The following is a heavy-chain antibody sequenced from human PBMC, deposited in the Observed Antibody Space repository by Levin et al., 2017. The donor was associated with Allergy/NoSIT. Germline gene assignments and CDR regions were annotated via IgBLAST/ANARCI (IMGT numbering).Heavy chain of an antibody. V-gene: IGHV5-51*01. CDR1: GYSFTSYW. J-gene: IGHJ6*03. Sequence: GASVKVSCQGSGYSFTSYWIGWVRQMPGKGLEWMGIIYPGDSDTRYSPSFQGQVTISADKSISTAYLQWSSLKASDTAIYYCARRGTRDYYYYMDVWGQGTTVTVSS. D-gene: IGHD1-1*01. CDR3: ARRGTRDYYYYMDV. CDR2: IYPGDSDT.